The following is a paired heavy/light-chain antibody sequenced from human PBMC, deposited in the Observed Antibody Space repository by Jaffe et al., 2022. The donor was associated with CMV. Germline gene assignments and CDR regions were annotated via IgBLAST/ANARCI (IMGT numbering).Heavy chain of an antibody. CDR1: GFTFSVYW. Sequence: EVQVVESGGGLVQPGGSLRLSCEASGFTFSVYWMYWVRQAPGKGPIWVSRSSSDGRTSTYEDSVKGRFTVSRDNAKKTLSLQMNSLRAEDTAVYYCARGRGYQYENSSYYYEGYYLDSWGRGTQVTVSS. D-gene: IGHD3-22*01. V-gene: IGHV3-74*03. J-gene: IGHJ4*02. CDR2: SSSDGRTS. CDR3: ARGRGYQYENSSYYYEGYYLDS.
Light chain of an antibody. V-gene: IGLV1-51*01. J-gene: IGLJ2*01. CDR1: SVNIGDNY. CDR3: GTWDSSLGAVV. CDR2: HNN. Sequence: QSVLTQPPSVSAAPGQKVTISCSGSSVNIGDNYVSWYHQLPGTGPELLIYHNNQRPSGIPDRFSGFKSGTSATLAITGLQTEDEADYYCGTWDSSLGAVVFGGGTKLSVL.